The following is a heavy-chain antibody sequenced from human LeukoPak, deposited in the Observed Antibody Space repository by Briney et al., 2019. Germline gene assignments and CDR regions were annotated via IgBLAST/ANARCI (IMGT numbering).Heavy chain of an antibody. D-gene: IGHD6-13*01. J-gene: IGHJ3*02. CDR1: GASINSYY. CDR3: PGYSRNWFDAFDI. CDR2: IYYSGNT. Sequence: SETLSLTCTVSGASINSYYWSWIRQPPGKGLEWLGYIYYSGNTNYNPSLTSRVTISLDTSKNQFSLKLSSVTAADTAVYYCPGYSRNWFDAFDIWGQGTMVTVSS. V-gene: IGHV4-59*08.